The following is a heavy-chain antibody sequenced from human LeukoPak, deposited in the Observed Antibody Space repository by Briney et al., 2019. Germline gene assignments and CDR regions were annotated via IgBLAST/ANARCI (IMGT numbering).Heavy chain of an antibody. CDR1: GGSISSSGYY. CDR2: IYYSGST. D-gene: IGHD3-3*01. V-gene: IGHV4-39*01. CDR3: ATLTISEPPYGMDV. J-gene: IGHJ6*02. Sequence: SQTLSLTCTVSGGSISSSGYYWGWIRQPPGKGLEWIGSIYYSGSTYYNPSLKSRVTISVDTSKNQFSLKLSSVTAADTAVYYCATLTISEPPYGMDVWGQGTTVTVSS.